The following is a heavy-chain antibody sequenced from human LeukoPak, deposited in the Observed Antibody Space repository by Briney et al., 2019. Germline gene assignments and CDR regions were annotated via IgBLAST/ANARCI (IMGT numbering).Heavy chain of an antibody. V-gene: IGHV3-23*01. D-gene: IGHD2-2*01. CDR3: ASRRYSAAPDY. CDR1: GFIFSSYA. CDR2: ISNSGDST. J-gene: IGHJ4*02. Sequence: GGSLRLSCAASGFIFSSYAMSWVRQAPGKGLEWVSSISNSGDSTYYADSVKGRFTISRDNSKTTLYLQMNSLRAEDTAVYYCASRRYSAAPDYWGQGTLVTVSS.